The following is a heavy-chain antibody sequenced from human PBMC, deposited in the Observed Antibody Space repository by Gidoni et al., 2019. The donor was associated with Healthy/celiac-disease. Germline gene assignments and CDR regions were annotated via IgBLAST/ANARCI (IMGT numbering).Heavy chain of an antibody. J-gene: IGHJ4*02. D-gene: IGHD6-19*01. CDR2: ISWNSGSI. V-gene: IGHV3-9*01. CDR3: AKDLRTAVAGPFDY. CDR1: GFTFDDYA. Sequence: EVQLVESGGGLVHPGRSLRLSCAATGFTFDDYAMHWVRQAPVKGLEWVSGISWNSGSIGYADSVKCRFTISRDNAKNSLYLQMNSLRAEDTALYYCAKDLRTAVAGPFDYWGQGTLVTVSS.